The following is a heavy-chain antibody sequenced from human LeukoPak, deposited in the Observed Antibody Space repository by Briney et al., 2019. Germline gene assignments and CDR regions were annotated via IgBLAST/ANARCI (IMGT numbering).Heavy chain of an antibody. CDR1: GGSISSSNYY. CDR3: GRGWAVDF. CDR2: IYYSGST. J-gene: IGHJ4*02. D-gene: IGHD5-24*01. Sequence: PSETLSLTCTVFGGSISSSNYYWGWMRQPPGKGLEWIGSIYYSGSTYYNPSLKSRVTISVDTSKNQFSLKLSSVTAADTAVYYCGRGWAVDFWGQGTLVTVSS. V-gene: IGHV4-39*01.